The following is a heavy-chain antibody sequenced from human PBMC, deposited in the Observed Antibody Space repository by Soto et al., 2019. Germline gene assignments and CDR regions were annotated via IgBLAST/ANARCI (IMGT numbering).Heavy chain of an antibody. CDR3: ARWGYSSSYGAEYFQH. Sequence: QVQLVQSGAEVKKPGSSVKVSCKASGGTFSSYAISWVRQAPGQGLEWMGGIIPIFGTANYAQKFQGRVTITADESTRTDYMELSSLRSEDTAVYYCARWGYSSSYGAEYFQHWGQGTLVTISS. CDR2: IIPIFGTA. J-gene: IGHJ1*01. D-gene: IGHD6-6*01. CDR1: GGTFSSYA. V-gene: IGHV1-69*01.